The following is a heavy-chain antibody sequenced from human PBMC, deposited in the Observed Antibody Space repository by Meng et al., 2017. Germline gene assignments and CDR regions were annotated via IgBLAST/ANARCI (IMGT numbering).Heavy chain of an antibody. V-gene: IGHV1-2*06. CDR2: IDPKNGDT. Sequence: QGHVGTSGAEVKQPGASVKRSSNPAGSNFPDDYLHGVRQAPGQGLEWMGRIDPKNGDTHYAQKFQGRVTMTGDTSISTAYMDLSGLRSDDTAVYYCARDEDISAAGKLFGDYWGQGTLVTVSS. CDR3: ARDEDISAAGKLFGDY. D-gene: IGHD6-13*01. CDR1: GSNFPDDY. J-gene: IGHJ4*02.